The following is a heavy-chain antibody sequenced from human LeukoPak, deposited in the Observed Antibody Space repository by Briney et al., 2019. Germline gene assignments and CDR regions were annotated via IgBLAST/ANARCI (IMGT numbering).Heavy chain of an antibody. CDR2: IYPGDSDT. CDR1: GYSFTSYW. Sequence: GESLKISCKGSGYSFTSYWIGWVRQMPGKGLEWMGIIYPGDSDTRYSPSFQGQVTISADKSISTAYLQWGSLKASDTAMYYCARARFLEWLLGGLWFDPWGQGTLVTVSS. J-gene: IGHJ5*02. CDR3: ARARFLEWLLGGLWFDP. D-gene: IGHD3-3*01. V-gene: IGHV5-51*01.